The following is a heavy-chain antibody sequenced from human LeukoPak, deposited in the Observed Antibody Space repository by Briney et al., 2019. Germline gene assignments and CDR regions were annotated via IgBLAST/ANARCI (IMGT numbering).Heavy chain of an antibody. Sequence: SETLSLTCTVSGGSISSSSYYWGWIRQPPGKGLEWIGSIYYSGSTYYNPSLKSRVTISVDTSKNQFSLKLSSVTAADTAVYYCARQGRLANANHWSGFYFNWFDPWGQGTLVTVSS. J-gene: IGHJ5*02. CDR2: IYYSGST. CDR3: ARQGRLANANHWSGFYFNWFDP. V-gene: IGHV4-39*01. CDR1: GGSISSSSYY. D-gene: IGHD3-3*01.